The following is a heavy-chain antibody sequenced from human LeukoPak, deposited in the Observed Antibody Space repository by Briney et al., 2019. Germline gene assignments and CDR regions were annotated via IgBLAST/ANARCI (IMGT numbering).Heavy chain of an antibody. D-gene: IGHD2-21*02. J-gene: IGHJ6*02. CDR3: GTYCGGDCYDYYYGMDV. CDR1: GFTFSSYA. V-gene: IGHV3-23*01. Sequence: GGSLRLSCAASGFTFSSYAMSWVRQAPGKGLEWVSAISGSGGSTYYADSVKGRFTISRDNSKHTLYLQMNSLRAEDTAVYYCGTYCGGDCYDYYYGMDVWGQGTTVTVSS. CDR2: ISGSGGST.